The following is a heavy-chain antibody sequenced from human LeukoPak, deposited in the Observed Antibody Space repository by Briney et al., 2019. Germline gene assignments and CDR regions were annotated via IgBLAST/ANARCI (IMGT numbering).Heavy chain of an antibody. D-gene: IGHD6-19*01. V-gene: IGHV3-53*01. CDR3: AADKTTGGWYELDY. J-gene: IGHJ4*02. Sequence: GGSLRLSCAGFGFSVTTYYMTWVRQAPGKGLESVSVISDSGRTYYADSVKGRFTISRDNSKNTFFLQMNNLKVGDSALYYCAADKTTGGWYELDYWGQGTLVTVSS. CDR2: ISDSGRT. CDR1: GFSVTTYY.